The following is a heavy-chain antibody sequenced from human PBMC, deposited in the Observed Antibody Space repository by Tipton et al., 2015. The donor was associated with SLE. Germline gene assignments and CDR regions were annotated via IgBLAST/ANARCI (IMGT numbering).Heavy chain of an antibody. V-gene: IGHV1-18*01. CDR1: GYTFTNYG. D-gene: IGHD3-16*01. CDR3: ARRAWGRLFDY. CDR2: ISPYNDNT. Sequence: QLVQSGAEVKKPGASVKVSCKASGYTFTNYGISWVRQAPGQGLEWMGWISPYNDNTDSAQNLQGRVTMTTDTSTTTAYMELSRLRSDDTAVYYCARRAWGRLFDYWGRGTLVTVSS. J-gene: IGHJ4*02.